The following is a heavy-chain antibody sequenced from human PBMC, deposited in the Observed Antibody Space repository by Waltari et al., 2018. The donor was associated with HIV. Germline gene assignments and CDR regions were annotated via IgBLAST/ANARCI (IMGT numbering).Heavy chain of an antibody. Sequence: QVQLQQWGAGLLKPSETLSLTCAVYGEPFDGYYWSWIRQPPGKRLEWMGEINHRRNTNYTPSLKSRLTMSVDASKNQFSLNLNSVTAADMGVYYCARRALWLRPVYYFDYWGQGALVTVSS. CDR2: INHRRNT. CDR1: GEPFDGYY. CDR3: ARRALWLRPVYYFDY. J-gene: IGHJ4*02. D-gene: IGHD5-12*01. V-gene: IGHV4-34*01.